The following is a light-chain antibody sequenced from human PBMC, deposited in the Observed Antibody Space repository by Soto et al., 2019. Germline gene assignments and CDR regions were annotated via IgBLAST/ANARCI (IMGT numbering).Light chain of an antibody. V-gene: IGKV1-39*01. CDR2: AAS. CDR3: QQSFSTPLT. J-gene: IGKJ4*01. CDR1: QTISSY. Sequence: DIQMTQSPSSLSASVGDRVTITCRTSQTISSYFNWYQQKPGKAPKLLIYAASSLQSGVPSRFSGSGSGTDFTFTISSLQPEDFATYFCQQSFSTPLTFGGGTKV.